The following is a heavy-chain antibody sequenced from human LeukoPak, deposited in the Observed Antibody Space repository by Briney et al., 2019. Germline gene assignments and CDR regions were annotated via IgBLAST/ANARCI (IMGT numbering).Heavy chain of an antibody. J-gene: IGHJ4*02. CDR1: GFTFNNFG. CDR3: AKDLHGGYSSDY. CDR2: IGFEGLHK. Sequence: GGSLRLSCAASGFTFNNFGMHWVRQAPGKGLAWVAFIGFEGLHKYYADSVKGRFTISKDNSKATLYLQMNSLRPEDTAVYYCAKDLHGGYSSDYWGLGTLVTVSS. V-gene: IGHV3-30*02. D-gene: IGHD4-23*01.